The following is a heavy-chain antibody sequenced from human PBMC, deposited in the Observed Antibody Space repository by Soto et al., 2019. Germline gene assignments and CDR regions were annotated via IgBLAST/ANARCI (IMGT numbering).Heavy chain of an antibody. CDR3: ARSKVGYCSGGSCYPGWFDP. Sequence: PSETLSLTCAVSGGSISSGGYSWSWIRQPPGKGLEWIGYIYHSGSTYYNPSLKSRVTISVDRSKNQFSLKLSSVTAADTAVYYCARSKVGYCSGGSCYPGWFDPWGQGTLVTVSS. D-gene: IGHD2-15*01. J-gene: IGHJ5*02. V-gene: IGHV4-30-2*01. CDR1: GGSISSGGYS. CDR2: IYHSGST.